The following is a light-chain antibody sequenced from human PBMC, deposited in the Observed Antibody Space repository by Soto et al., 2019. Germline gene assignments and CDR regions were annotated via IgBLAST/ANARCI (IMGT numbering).Light chain of an antibody. CDR2: GNS. CDR3: QSYDSCLSYSYVV. J-gene: IGLJ2*01. V-gene: IGLV1-40*01. Sequence: QAVVTQPPSVSGAPGQRVTISCTGSSSNIGAGYDVHWYQQLPGTAPKLLIYGNSNRPSGVPDRFSGSKSGTSASLAITGLQAEDEADYYCQSYDSCLSYSYVVFGGGTMLTVL. CDR1: SSNIGAGYD.